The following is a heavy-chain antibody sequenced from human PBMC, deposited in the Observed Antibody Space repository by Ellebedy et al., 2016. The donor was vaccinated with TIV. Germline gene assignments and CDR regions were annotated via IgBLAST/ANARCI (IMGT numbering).Heavy chain of an antibody. D-gene: IGHD3-10*01. CDR3: ARGITMVRGVIIPSHFDY. Sequence: GESLKISCAASGFTFDDYGMSWVRQAPGKGLEWVSGINWNGCSTGYADSVKGRFTISRDNAKNSLYLQMNSLRAEDTALYHCARGITMVRGVIIPSHFDYWGQGTLVTVSS. V-gene: IGHV3-20*01. CDR2: INWNGCST. CDR1: GFTFDDYG. J-gene: IGHJ4*02.